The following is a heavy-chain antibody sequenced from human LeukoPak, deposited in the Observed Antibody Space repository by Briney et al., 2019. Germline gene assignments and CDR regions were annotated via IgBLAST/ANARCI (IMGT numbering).Heavy chain of an antibody. CDR1: GFTFSSYG. J-gene: IGHJ3*02. D-gene: IGHD3-9*01. Sequence: GRSLRLSCAASGFTFSSYGMHWVRQAPGKGLEWVAVIWYDGSNKYYADSVKGRFTISSDNSKNTLYLQMNSLRAEDTAVYYCARSDWFMYAFDIWGQGTMVTVSS. CDR2: IWYDGSNK. CDR3: ARSDWFMYAFDI. V-gene: IGHV3-33*01.